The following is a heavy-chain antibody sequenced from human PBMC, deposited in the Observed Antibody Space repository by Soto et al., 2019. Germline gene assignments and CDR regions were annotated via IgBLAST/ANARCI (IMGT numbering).Heavy chain of an antibody. Sequence: PSETLSLTCTVSGGSSSRYYFGWSRQPPGKGLEWIGYIYESGSTNYNPSLKSRVSISVDTSKNQFSVKLNSVTAADTAVYYCARGPQALWFDPWGQGTLVTVSS. CDR3: ARGPQALWFDP. V-gene: IGHV4-59*08. CDR1: GGSSSRYY. J-gene: IGHJ5*02. CDR2: IYESGST.